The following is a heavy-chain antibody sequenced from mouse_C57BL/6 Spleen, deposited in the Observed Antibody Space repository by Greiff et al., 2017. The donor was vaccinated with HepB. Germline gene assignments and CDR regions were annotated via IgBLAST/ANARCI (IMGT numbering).Heavy chain of an antibody. D-gene: IGHD2-3*01. CDR3: ARDDGYWGFAY. J-gene: IGHJ3*01. CDR2: IWSGGST. V-gene: IGHV2-2*01. CDR1: GFSLTSYG. Sequence: VQLQESGPGLVQPSQSLSITCTVSGFSLTSYGVHWVRQSPGKGLEWLGVIWSGGSTDYNAAFISRLSISKDNSKSQVFFKMNSLQADDTAIYYCARDDGYWGFAYWGQGTLVTVSA.